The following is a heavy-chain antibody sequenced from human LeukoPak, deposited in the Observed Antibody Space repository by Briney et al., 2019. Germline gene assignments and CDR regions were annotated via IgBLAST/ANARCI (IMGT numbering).Heavy chain of an antibody. CDR3: ARHGTPLRYGSGNDYKWAPFDY. CDR2: INHSGST. V-gene: IGHV4-34*01. D-gene: IGHD3-10*01. CDR1: GGSFSGYY. J-gene: IGHJ4*02. Sequence: PSETLSLTCAVYGGSFSGYYWSWIRQPPGKGLEWIGEINHSGSTNYNPSLKSRVTISVDTSKNQFSLKLSSVTAADTAVYYCARHGTPLRYGSGNDYKWAPFDYWGQGTLVTVSS.